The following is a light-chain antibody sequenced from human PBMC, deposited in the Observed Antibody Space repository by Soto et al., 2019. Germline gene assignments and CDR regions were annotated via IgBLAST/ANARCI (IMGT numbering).Light chain of an antibody. CDR2: DVS. CDR1: SNDVDAYNY. CDR3: SSYTTSLTYV. Sequence: QSALTRPAPVSGYPGKSNTISCTGASNDVDAYNYVSWYQQHPGKVPKLMIYDVSSRPSGVSDRFSGSKSGNTASLTISGLQAEDEADYYCSSYTTSLTYVLGIGTELIVL. V-gene: IGLV2-14*01. J-gene: IGLJ1*01.